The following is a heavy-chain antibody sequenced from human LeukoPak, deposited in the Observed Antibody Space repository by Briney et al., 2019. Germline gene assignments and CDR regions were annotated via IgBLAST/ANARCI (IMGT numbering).Heavy chain of an antibody. J-gene: IGHJ5*02. Sequence: PGGSLRLSCAASGFTFSSYAMHWVRQAPGKGLEWVAVISYDGSNKYYADSVKGRFTISRDNSKNTLYLQMNSLRAEDTAVYYCARVDCSSTSCQNWFDPWGQGTLVTVSS. CDR1: GFTFSSYA. CDR3: ARVDCSSTSCQNWFDP. CDR2: ISYDGSNK. D-gene: IGHD2-2*01. V-gene: IGHV3-30-3*01.